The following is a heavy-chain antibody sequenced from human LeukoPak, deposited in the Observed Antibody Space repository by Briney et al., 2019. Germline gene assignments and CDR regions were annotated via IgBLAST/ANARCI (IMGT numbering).Heavy chain of an antibody. CDR2: IKQDGGEK. CDR1: GFTFSSYW. D-gene: IGHD5-18*01. V-gene: IGHV3-7*01. J-gene: IGHJ4*02. CDR3: ARDTGGGYSCYDC. Sequence: GGSLRLSCAASGFTFSSYWMTWIRQAPGKGLEWVANIKQDGGEKYYVDSVKGRFTISRDNAKNSLYLQMNSLRAEDTAVYYCARDTGGGYSCYDCWGQGTLVTVSS.